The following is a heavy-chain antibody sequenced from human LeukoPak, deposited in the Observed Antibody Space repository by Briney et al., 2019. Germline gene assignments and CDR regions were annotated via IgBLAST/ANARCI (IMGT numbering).Heavy chain of an antibody. CDR3: AKDRRIAAVGPRRTINSWFDP. CDR2: IIGSGGST. Sequence: GESLRLSCAASGFTFSNYGMHWVRQAPGKGLEWVSAIIGSGGSTYYADSVKGRFTISRDNSKNMLYLRMNSLRVEDTAIYYCAKDRRIAAVGPRRTINSWFDPWGQGTLVTVSS. J-gene: IGHJ5*02. V-gene: IGHV3-23*01. CDR1: GFTFSNYG. D-gene: IGHD6-13*01.